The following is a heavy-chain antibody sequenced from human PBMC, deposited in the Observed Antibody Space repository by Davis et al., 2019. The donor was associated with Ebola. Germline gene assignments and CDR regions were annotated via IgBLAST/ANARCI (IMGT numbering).Heavy chain of an antibody. CDR2: ISITSSHI. D-gene: IGHD1-7*01. J-gene: IGHJ3*02. CDR1: GFSFSTYA. Sequence: GESLKISCAASGFSFSTYAMNWVRQAPGKGLEWVSSISITSSHIYYAESVKGRFNISRDNAKNSLYLQLNSLSVEDTAVYFCARGNQELQRNDDLDIWGQGTMVTVSS. CDR3: ARGNQELQRNDDLDI. V-gene: IGHV3-21*01.